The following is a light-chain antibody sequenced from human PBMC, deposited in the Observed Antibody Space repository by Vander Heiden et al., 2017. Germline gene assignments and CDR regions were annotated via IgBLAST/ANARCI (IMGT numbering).Light chain of an antibody. CDR2: GTS. CDR1: QSITNY. CDR3: QQSYRTPLT. Sequence: DIQLPKSPSSLSASVGDRVTITCRASQSITNYLNWYQQTPGKAPHLLIFGTSSLLSGVPSRFSGSASGTDFTLTISSLQPEDVATYYCQQSYRTPLTFGGGTKVEIK. J-gene: IGKJ4*01. V-gene: IGKV1-39*01.